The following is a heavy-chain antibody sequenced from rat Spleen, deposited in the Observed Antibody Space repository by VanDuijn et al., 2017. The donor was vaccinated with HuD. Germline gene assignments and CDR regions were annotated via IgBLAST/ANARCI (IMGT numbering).Heavy chain of an antibody. CDR3: TRGTYFRH. J-gene: IGHJ2*01. CDR1: GFTFSDYN. CDR2: IIYDGSRT. D-gene: IGHD4-6*01. V-gene: IGHV5S10*01. Sequence: EVQLVESGGGLVQPGRSLKLSCAASGFTFSDYNMAWVRQALKKGLEWVATIIYDGSRTYYPDSVKGRFTISRDIAKSTLYLQMNDLRSEDTATYYCTRGTYFRHWGQGVMVTVSS.